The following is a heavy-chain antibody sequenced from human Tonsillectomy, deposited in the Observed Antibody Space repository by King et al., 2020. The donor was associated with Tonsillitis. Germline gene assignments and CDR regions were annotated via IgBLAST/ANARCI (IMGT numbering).Heavy chain of an antibody. V-gene: IGHV1-18*04. J-gene: IGHJ4*02. Sequence: QLVQSGAEVKKPGASVKVSCKASGYTFTSYGISWVRQAPGQGLEWMGWISAYNGNTNYAQKLQGRVTMTTDTSTSTAYMELRSLRSDDTAVYYCASVLLPYYDYVWGSYRLDYWGQGTLVTVSS. CDR2: ISAYNGNT. CDR1: GYTFTSYG. D-gene: IGHD3-16*02. CDR3: ASVLLPYYDYVWGSYRLDY.